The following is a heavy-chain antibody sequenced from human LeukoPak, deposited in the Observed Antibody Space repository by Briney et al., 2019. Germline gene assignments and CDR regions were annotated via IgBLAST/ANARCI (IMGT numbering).Heavy chain of an antibody. J-gene: IGHJ6*03. D-gene: IGHD2-2*01. Sequence: GASVKVSCKASGYTFTSYYMHWVRQAPGQGLEWMGIINPSGGSTSYAQKFQGRVTTTRDTSTSTVYMELSSLRSEDTAVYYCARVGYCSSTSCYRPLNYYYYMDVWDKGTTVTVSS. V-gene: IGHV1-46*01. CDR2: INPSGGST. CDR3: ARVGYCSSTSCYRPLNYYYYMDV. CDR1: GYTFTSYY.